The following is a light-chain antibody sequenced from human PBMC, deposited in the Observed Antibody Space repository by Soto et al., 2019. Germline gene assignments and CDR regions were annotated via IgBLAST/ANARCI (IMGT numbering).Light chain of an antibody. J-gene: IGKJ4*01. CDR1: QSVSSSY. Sequence: EILMTQSPATLSVSPGERATLSCRASQSVSSSYLAWYQQKPGQAPRLLIYGASSRATGIPDRFSGSGAGTDFTLTISRLEPEDFAVYYCQQYGNSPLTFGEGTKVDIK. CDR2: GAS. V-gene: IGKV3-20*01. CDR3: QQYGNSPLT.